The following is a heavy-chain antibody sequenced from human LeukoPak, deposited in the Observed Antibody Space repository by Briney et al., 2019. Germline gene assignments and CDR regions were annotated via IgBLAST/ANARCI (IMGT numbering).Heavy chain of an antibody. V-gene: IGHV1-8*01. CDR2: MNPNSGNT. CDR3: ARGGGGGYYFSKPAWFDP. CDR1: GYTFTSYD. Sequence: ASVKVSCKASGYTFTSYDINWVRQATGQGLEWMGWMNPNSGNTGYAQKFQGRVTMTRNTSISTAYMELSSLRSEDTAVYYCARGGGGGYYFSKPAWFDPWAREPWSPSPQ. D-gene: IGHD1-26*01. J-gene: IGHJ5*02.